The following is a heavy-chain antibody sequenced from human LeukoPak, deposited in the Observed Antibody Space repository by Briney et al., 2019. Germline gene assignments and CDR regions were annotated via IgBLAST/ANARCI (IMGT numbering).Heavy chain of an antibody. CDR3: ARGGEGWLQLGEEFDY. CDR2: ISAYNGNT. D-gene: IGHD5-24*01. V-gene: IGHV1-18*01. J-gene: IGHJ4*02. Sequence: ASVKVSCKASGYTFTSYGISWVRQAPGQGLEWMGWISAYNGNTNYAQKLQGRVTMTTDKSTSTAYMELSSLRSEDTAVYYCARGGEGWLQLGEEFDYWGQGTLVTVSS. CDR1: GYTFTSYG.